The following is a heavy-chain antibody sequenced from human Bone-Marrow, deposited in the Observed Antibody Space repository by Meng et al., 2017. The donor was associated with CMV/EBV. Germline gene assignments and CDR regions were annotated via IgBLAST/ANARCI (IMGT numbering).Heavy chain of an antibody. Sequence: SETLSLTCTVSGDSVSSGPYYWSWIRQPPGKGLEWIGYLYYSRNTNYNPSLKSRVTMSVDTSKNQFSLKLSSVTAADTAVYYCARLLRGYDSVGWFDPWGQGTLVTVSS. D-gene: IGHD3-3*01. CDR1: GDSVSSGPYY. CDR3: ARLLRGYDSVGWFDP. J-gene: IGHJ5*02. CDR2: LYYSRNT. V-gene: IGHV4-61*01.